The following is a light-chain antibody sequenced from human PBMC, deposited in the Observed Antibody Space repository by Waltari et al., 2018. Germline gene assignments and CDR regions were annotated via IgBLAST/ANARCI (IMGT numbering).Light chain of an antibody. CDR2: LNSDGSH. CDR3: QTWGTGIRV. J-gene: IGLJ3*02. V-gene: IGLV4-69*01. CDR1: SGHRSYA. Sequence: QLVLTQSPSASASLGASVKLTCTLSSGHRSYALPWHTQQPEKGPRYLMKLNSDGSHSKGDGIPDRFSGSSSGAERYLTISSLQSEDEADYYCQTWGTGIRVFGGGTKLTVL.